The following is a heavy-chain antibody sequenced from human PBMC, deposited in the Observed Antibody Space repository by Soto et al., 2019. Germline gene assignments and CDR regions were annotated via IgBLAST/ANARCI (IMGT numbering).Heavy chain of an antibody. V-gene: IGHV3-30*18. Sequence: PGGSLRLSCAASGFTFSSYGMHWVRQAPDKGLEWVAVISYDGSNKYYADSVKGRFTISRDNSKNTLYLQMNSLRAEDTAVYYCAKPAEEYSGYDYTAYFDYWGQGTLVTVSS. D-gene: IGHD5-12*01. J-gene: IGHJ4*02. CDR1: GFTFSSYG. CDR3: AKPAEEYSGYDYTAYFDY. CDR2: ISYDGSNK.